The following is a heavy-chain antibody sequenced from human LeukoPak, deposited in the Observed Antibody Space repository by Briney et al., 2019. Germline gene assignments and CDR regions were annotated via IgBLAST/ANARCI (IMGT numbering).Heavy chain of an antibody. V-gene: IGHV4-59*01. D-gene: IGHD6-19*01. CDR3: ARVAAGIAVAGTAPRDYYGMDV. CDR1: GGSISGYY. J-gene: IGHJ6*02. Sequence: SETLSLTCTVSGGSISGYYWGWIRQPPGKGLEWIGYIYYSGSTNYNPSLKSRVTISVDTSRNQFSLKLSSVTAADTAVYYCARVAAGIAVAGTAPRDYYGMDVWGQGTTVTVSS. CDR2: IYYSGST.